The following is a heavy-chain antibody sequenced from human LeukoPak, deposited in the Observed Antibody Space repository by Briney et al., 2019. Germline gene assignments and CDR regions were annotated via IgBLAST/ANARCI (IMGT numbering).Heavy chain of an antibody. V-gene: IGHV3-23*01. CDR2: ISGRGETT. Sequence: GGSLRLSCAASGFNFRGQAMSWVRQGPGKGLERVAGISGRGETTYYADSVQGRFNISRDNSMDTLFLQVNSLRAEDTAVYYCAKDVIRGSITYFESWGQGTQVAVSS. D-gene: IGHD3-10*01. J-gene: IGHJ4*02. CDR3: AKDVIRGSITYFES. CDR1: GFNFRGQA.